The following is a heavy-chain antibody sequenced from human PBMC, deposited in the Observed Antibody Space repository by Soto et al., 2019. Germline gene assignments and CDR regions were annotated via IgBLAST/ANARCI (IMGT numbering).Heavy chain of an antibody. CDR2: IYYSGST. Sequence: SETLSLTCTVSGGSISSYYWSWIRQPPGKGLEWIGYIYYSGSTNYNPSLKSRVTISVDTSKNQFSLKLSSVTAADTAVYYCARGRGRYYYGSGSPHASYYYYGMDVWGQGTTVTVSS. D-gene: IGHD3-10*01. J-gene: IGHJ6*02. CDR1: GGSISSYY. V-gene: IGHV4-59*01. CDR3: ARGRGRYYYGSGSPHASYYYYGMDV.